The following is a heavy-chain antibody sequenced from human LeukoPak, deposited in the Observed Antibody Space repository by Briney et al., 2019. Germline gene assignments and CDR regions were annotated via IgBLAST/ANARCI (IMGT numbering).Heavy chain of an antibody. D-gene: IGHD1-1*01. J-gene: IGHJ6*03. CDR2: ISGSGGST. CDR1: GFTFSSYA. Sequence: GGSLGLSCAASGFTFSSYAMSWVRQAPGKGLEWVSAISGSGGSTYYADSVKGRFTISRDNSKNTLSLQMNSLRAEDTAVYYCAKGLKTTVGPYMGYHYYMDVWGKGTTVTVSS. V-gene: IGHV3-23*01. CDR3: AKGLKTTVGPYMGYHYYMDV.